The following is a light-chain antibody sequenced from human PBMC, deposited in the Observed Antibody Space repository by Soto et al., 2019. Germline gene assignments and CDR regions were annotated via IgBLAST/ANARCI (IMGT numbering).Light chain of an antibody. CDR2: GAS. CDR3: QQFRT. CDR1: QTISSSY. V-gene: IGKV3-20*01. Sequence: EIVLTQSPGTLSLSPGERATLSCRASQTISSSYLAWYQQKPGQAPRLLIYGASTRATGIPDRFSGSGSGTDFMLTISGLEPEDFAVYYCQQFRTFGPGTKVDIK. J-gene: IGKJ3*01.